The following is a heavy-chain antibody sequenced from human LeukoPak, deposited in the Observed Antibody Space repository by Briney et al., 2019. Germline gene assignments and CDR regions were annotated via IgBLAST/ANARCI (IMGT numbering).Heavy chain of an antibody. V-gene: IGHV3-23*01. J-gene: IGHJ4*02. Sequence: GGSLRLACVASGFRFSSYAMSWVRPAPGKGLEGVSAISGSGVSTYYADSVKGRFTVSRDNSKNTLYLQMSSLRAEDTAVYYCAKDERNWNYNLASQTYDWGQGTLVTVSS. CDR1: GFRFSSYA. CDR3: AKDERNWNYNLASQTYD. CDR2: ISGSGVST. D-gene: IGHD1-7*01.